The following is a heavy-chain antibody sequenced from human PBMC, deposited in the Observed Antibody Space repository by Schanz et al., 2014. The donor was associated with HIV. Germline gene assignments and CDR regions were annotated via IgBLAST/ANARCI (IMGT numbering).Heavy chain of an antibody. CDR2: ISYDGTKK. D-gene: IGHD3-10*01. CDR3: ARDALPSSVRGMISNWFDP. CDR1: AFNFDSYG. J-gene: IGHJ5*02. V-gene: IGHV3-30*03. Sequence: QVQLVESGGGVVQPGRSLRLSCVASAFNFDSYGMHWVRQAPGKGLERVAVISYDGTKKHYADSVKSRFTISRDNSKNTVSLQMDDLRDEDTALYYCARDALPSSVRGMISNWFDPWGQGTLVTVSS.